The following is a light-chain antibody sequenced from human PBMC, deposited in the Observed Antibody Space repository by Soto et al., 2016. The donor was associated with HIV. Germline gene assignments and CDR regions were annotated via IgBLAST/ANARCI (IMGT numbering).Light chain of an antibody. Sequence: DIQMTQSPSTLSASVGDRVTITCRASQDITTWLAWYQQKPGKPPNLLIYKASNLQNGVPSRFSGSGSGTEFTLSINSLQPDDFATYYCQQSYSTWTFGQGTKVEIK. V-gene: IGKV1-5*03. CDR1: QDITTW. CDR2: KAS. CDR3: QQSYSTWT. J-gene: IGKJ1*01.